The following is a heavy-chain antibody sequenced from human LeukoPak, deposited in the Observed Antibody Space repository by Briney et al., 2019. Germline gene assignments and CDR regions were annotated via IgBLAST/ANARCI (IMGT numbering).Heavy chain of an antibody. V-gene: IGHV3-23*01. CDR2: ISGSGSTT. CDR1: GFTFSSYA. CDR3: AKYAAAGAYDRHSEIDS. D-gene: IGHD3-22*01. J-gene: IGHJ4*02. Sequence: KSGGSLRLSCAASGFTFSSYAMNWVRQAPGKGLEWVSAISGSGSTTYYADSVKGRFTISRDNSKNTLFLEMNSLRPEDTAVYYCAKYAAAGAYDRHSEIDSWGQGTLVTVSS.